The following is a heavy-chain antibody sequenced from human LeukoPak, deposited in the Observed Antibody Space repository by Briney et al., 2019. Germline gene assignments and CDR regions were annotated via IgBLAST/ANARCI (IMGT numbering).Heavy chain of an antibody. CDR3: ARVGVAVAGTGVDY. V-gene: IGHV3-21*01. CDR2: ISSSSSYI. Sequence: GGSLRLSRAASGFTFSSYSMNWVRQAPGKGLEWVSSISSSSSYIYYADSVKGRFTISRDNAKNSLYLQMNSLRAEDTAMYYCARVGVAVAGTGVDYWGQGTLVTVSS. J-gene: IGHJ4*02. CDR1: GFTFSSYS. D-gene: IGHD6-19*01.